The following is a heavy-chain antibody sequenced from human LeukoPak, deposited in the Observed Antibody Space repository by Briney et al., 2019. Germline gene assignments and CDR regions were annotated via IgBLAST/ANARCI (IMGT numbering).Heavy chain of an antibody. J-gene: IGHJ6*03. CDR2: IIPIFGSA. D-gene: IGHD1-26*01. Sequence: SVKVSCKASGDICNSYSISWVRQAPEQGLEWIGGIIPIFGSANYAQKLQGRVTITTDQSTSTAYMELSSLSSEDTAVYYCARVGRSRGSLPNSYYYMDVWGTGTTVTVSS. CDR1: GDICNSYS. V-gene: IGHV1-69*05. CDR3: ARVGRSRGSLPNSYYYMDV.